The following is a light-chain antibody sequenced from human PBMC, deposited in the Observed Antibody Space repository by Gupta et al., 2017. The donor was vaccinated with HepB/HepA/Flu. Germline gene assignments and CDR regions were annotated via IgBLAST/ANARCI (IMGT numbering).Light chain of an antibody. CDR2: SNN. CDR3: AAWDDSLNGVV. CDR1: ISNIGRNT. J-gene: IGLJ2*01. V-gene: IGLV1-44*01. Sequence: QPVLTQPPSASGTPGQRVTIPCSGSISNIGRNTVNWYQQLPGTAPKLLIYSNNQRPSGVPDRFSGSKSGTSASLAISGLQSEDEADYYCAAWDDSLNGVVFGGGTKLTVL.